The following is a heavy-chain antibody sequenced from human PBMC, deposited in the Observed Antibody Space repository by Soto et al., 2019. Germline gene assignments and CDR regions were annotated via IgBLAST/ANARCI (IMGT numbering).Heavy chain of an antibody. CDR3: ARSHCSSTSCSRYGMDV. CDR2: ISIKGYAWTT. Sequence: GGSLRLSCTPSGFTLGDYAMSWVRQAPGKGLEWISFISIKGYAWTTEYAASVKGRFTISRDDSKSITYLQMDSLETEDTAVYFCARSHCSSTSCSRYGMDVWGQGTTVTVSS. J-gene: IGHJ6*02. CDR1: GFTLGDYA. V-gene: IGHV3-49*04. D-gene: IGHD2-2*01.